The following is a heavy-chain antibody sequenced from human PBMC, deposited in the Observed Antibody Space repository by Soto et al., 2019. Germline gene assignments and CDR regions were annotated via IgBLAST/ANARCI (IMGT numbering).Heavy chain of an antibody. CDR2: IYHSGST. J-gene: IGHJ4*02. V-gene: IGHV4-30-2*01. CDR3: ARDKITGLFDY. CDR1: GGFISSGGYS. D-gene: IGHD2-8*02. Sequence: SETLSLTCAVSGGFISSGGYSWSWIRQPPGKGLEWIGYIYHSGSTYYNPSLKSRVTISVDTSKNQFSLKLTSVTAADTAVYYCARDKITGLFDYWGQGTLVTVS.